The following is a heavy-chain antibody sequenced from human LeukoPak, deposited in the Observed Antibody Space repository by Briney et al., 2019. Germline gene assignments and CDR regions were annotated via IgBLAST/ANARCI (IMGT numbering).Heavy chain of an antibody. CDR3: ARWGGYCSGGSCCPLYYFGS. J-gene: IGHJ4*02. CDR1: GYSFTSYW. CDR2: IHPPDSDT. V-gene: IGHV5-51*01. D-gene: IGHD2-15*01. Sequence: GESLKISSQGSGYSFTSYWICWVRHMPRKGLEWMGIIHPPDSDTRYSPSFQGQVTISADKSISTAYLQWNSLKASDTAMYYCARWGGYCSGGSCCPLYYFGSWGKGTLVTVSS.